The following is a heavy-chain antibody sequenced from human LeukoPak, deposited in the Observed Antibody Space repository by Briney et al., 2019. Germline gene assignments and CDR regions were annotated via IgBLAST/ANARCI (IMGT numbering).Heavy chain of an antibody. D-gene: IGHD4-17*01. V-gene: IGHV3-30*18. Sequence: GRSLRLSCAASGFTFSSLGMHWVRQAPGKGLEWVAVLSYDGSNRYYADSVKGRFTISRDNSKNTLYLQMNSLRAEDTAVYYCAKDASTVTLHADYWGQGTLVTVSS. J-gene: IGHJ4*02. CDR1: GFTFSSLG. CDR3: AKDASTVTLHADY. CDR2: LSYDGSNR.